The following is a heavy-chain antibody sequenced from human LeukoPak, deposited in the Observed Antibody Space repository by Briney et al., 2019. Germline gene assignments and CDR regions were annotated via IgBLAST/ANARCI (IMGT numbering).Heavy chain of an antibody. CDR1: EFTFDDYS. J-gene: IGHJ4*02. D-gene: IGHD1-26*01. Sequence: GGALRLSCAASEFTFDDYSMHWVRQAPGKGLEWVSLISWDGGATYYADSVKGRFTISRDNRKNSLYLQMNSLRTEDTAVYYCAKSDNPWEPVNPFDYWGQGTLVTVSS. CDR3: AKSDNPWEPVNPFDY. CDR2: ISWDGGAT. V-gene: IGHV3-43*01.